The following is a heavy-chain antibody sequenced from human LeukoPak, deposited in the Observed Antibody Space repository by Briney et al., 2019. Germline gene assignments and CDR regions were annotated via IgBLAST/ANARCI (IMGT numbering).Heavy chain of an antibody. V-gene: IGHV3-7*01. D-gene: IGHD3-10*01. CDR3: ASDWYYYGSGSYYTVDY. Sequence: GGSLRLSCAASGFTFSSYWMTWVRQAPGRGLEWVANIKQDGSDKYYVDSVKGRFTISRDNAKNSLYLQMNSLRAEDTAVYYCASDWYYYGSGSYYTVDYWGQGTLVTVSS. J-gene: IGHJ4*02. CDR1: GFTFSSYW. CDR2: IKQDGSDK.